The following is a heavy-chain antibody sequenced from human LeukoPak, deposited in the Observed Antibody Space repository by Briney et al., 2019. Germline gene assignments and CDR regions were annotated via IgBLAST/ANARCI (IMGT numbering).Heavy chain of an antibody. V-gene: IGHV3-48*03. J-gene: IGHJ4*02. CDR1: GFTFSSYE. CDR3: AKSSFVDPRGYFDY. D-gene: IGHD2-15*01. Sequence: GGSLRLSCAASGFTFSSYELKWVRQTPGKGLEWLSYISSSGGTIYYADCVKGRFTISREDSKNTLYLQMHRLGAEDTAVNYCAKSSFVDPRGYFDYWGQGTLVTVSS. CDR2: ISSSGGTI.